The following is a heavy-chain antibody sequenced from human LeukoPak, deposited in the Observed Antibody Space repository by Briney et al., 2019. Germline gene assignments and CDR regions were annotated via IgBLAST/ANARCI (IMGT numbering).Heavy chain of an antibody. CDR1: GFTVSRSY. D-gene: IGHD3-10*01. Sequence: PGGSLRLSCAASGFTVSRSYMNWIRQAPGKGLEWVSAISGSGGSTYYADSVKGRFTISRDNSKNTLYLQMNSLRAEDTAVYYCAKDRAITMVRGVIADFDYWGQGTLVTVSS. CDR2: ISGSGGST. CDR3: AKDRAITMVRGVIADFDY. V-gene: IGHV3-23*01. J-gene: IGHJ4*02.